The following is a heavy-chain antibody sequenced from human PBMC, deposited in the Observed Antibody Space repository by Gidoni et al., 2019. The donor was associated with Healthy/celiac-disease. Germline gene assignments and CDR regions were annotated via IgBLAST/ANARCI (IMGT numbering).Heavy chain of an antibody. V-gene: IGHV3-9*01. CDR3: AKDVVATIGGRFDY. CDR2: ISWNSGSI. D-gene: IGHD5-12*01. Sequence: EVQLVESGGGLVQPGSSLRLSCAASGFTFDDYAMHWVRQAPGKGMEWVSCISWNSGSIGYADSVKGRFTISRDNAKNSLYLQMNSLRAEDTALYYCAKDVVATIGGRFDYWGQGTLVTVSS. J-gene: IGHJ4*02. CDR1: GFTFDDYA.